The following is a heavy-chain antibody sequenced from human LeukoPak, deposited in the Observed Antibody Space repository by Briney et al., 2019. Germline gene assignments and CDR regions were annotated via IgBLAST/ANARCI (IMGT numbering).Heavy chain of an antibody. CDR3: ATSQTTSGRYGNAFDI. D-gene: IGHD6-19*01. Sequence: GGSLRLSCVASGFVFSNSWMSWVRQAPGKGLEWVANIKHDGGEKYYVDSVKGRFTISRDNAKNSLDLQMNNLRVEDTAVYYCATSQTTSGRYGNAFDIWGQGTTVTV. J-gene: IGHJ3*02. CDR2: IKHDGGEK. V-gene: IGHV3-7*01. CDR1: GFVFSNSW.